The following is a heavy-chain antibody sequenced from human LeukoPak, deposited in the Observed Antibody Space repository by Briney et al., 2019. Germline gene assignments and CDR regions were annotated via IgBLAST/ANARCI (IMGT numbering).Heavy chain of an antibody. Sequence: GGSLRLSCAASGFTFSSYDMHWVRQATGKGLEWVSAIGTAGDTYYPGSVKGRFTISRENAKNSLYLQMNSLRAGDTPVYYCARGSWRYCSGGSCYTHFDYWGQGTLVTVSS. CDR2: IGTAGDT. CDR3: ARGSWRYCSGGSCYTHFDY. CDR1: GFTFSSYD. D-gene: IGHD2-15*01. V-gene: IGHV3-13*01. J-gene: IGHJ4*02.